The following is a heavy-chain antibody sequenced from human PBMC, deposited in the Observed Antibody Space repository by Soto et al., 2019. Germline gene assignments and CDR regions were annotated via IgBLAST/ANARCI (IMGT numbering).Heavy chain of an antibody. V-gene: IGHV3-53*01. CDR3: AKVLRGGAMPGPDY. J-gene: IGHJ4*02. D-gene: IGHD3-16*01. CDR2: INTNGDT. Sequence: GGSLRLSCAASGFTLSFNYMTWVRQAPGKGLEWVSLINTNGDTYYADSVKGRFTISRDNSKNTLYLQMNSLRAEDTAVYYCAKVLRGGAMPGPDYWGQGTLVTVSS. CDR1: GFTLSFNY.